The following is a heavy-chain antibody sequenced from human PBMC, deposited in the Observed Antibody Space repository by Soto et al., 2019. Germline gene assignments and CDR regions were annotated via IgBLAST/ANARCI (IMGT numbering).Heavy chain of an antibody. V-gene: IGHV3-23*01. CDR3: AKEGIYYFWSDYWKHDFYT. CDR2: ICGSGGST. J-gene: IGHJ3*02. CDR1: VLTFSSYA. Sequence: GGSLRMSCAAAVLTFSSYAMSWVRQAPGKGLEWVSAICGSGGSTYYADSVKGRFTISRDNSKNTLYLQMNSLRAEDTAVYYCAKEGIYYFWSDYWKHDFYTWGQGTMLTVS. D-gene: IGHD3-3*01.